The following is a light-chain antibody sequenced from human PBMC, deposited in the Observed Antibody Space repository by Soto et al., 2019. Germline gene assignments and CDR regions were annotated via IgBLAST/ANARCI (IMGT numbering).Light chain of an antibody. J-gene: IGKJ4*01. CDR3: QQYETSPFT. CDR2: AAS. Sequence: EIVMTQSPVTLSVSPGDRAALSCRASQSVSTNLAWYQQKPGQPPRLLIYAASTRATGVPARFSGSGSGTHFTLSIRRLESEDFAVYYCQQYETSPFTFGGGTKV. V-gene: IGKV3-15*01. CDR1: QSVSTN.